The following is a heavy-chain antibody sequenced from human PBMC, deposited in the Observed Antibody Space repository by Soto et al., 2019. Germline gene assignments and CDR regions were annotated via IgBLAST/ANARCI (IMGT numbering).Heavy chain of an antibody. CDR3: ENIGRWLQFSY. D-gene: IGHD5-12*01. J-gene: IGHJ4*02. CDR1: GFTFSSYA. Sequence: PGGSLRLSCAASGFTFSSYAMSWVRQAPGKGLEWVSAISGSGGSTYYADSVKGRFTISRDNSKNTLYLQMNSLRAEDTAVYYCENIGRWLQFSYWGQGTLVTVSS. CDR2: ISGSGGST. V-gene: IGHV3-23*01.